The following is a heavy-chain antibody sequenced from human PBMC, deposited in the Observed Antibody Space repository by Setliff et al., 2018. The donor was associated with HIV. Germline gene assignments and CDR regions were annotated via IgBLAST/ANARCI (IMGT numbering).Heavy chain of an antibody. CDR3: AREPKGGDDRALDY. D-gene: IGHD3-16*01. V-gene: IGHV4-4*07. Sequence: SETLSLTCTVSGGSISGYFWSWIRQPAGKGLEWIGRTFTSGITNYSPSLKSRVTMSVDASKNQFSLNLTSVIAADTAVYYCAREPKGGDDRALDYWGQGTLVTVSS. J-gene: IGHJ4*02. CDR1: GGSISGYF. CDR2: TFTSGIT.